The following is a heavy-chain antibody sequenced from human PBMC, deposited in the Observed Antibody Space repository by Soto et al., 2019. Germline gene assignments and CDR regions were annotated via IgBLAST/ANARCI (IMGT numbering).Heavy chain of an antibody. J-gene: IGHJ6*02. CDR3: ARERRESGDYYGMDV. V-gene: IGHV3-53*02. CDR2: IYSGGST. CDR1: GFTVSSNY. Sequence: EVQLVETGGGLIQPGGSLRLSCAASGFTVSSNYMSWVRQAPGKGLEWDSVIYSGGSTYYADSVKGRFTISRDNSKNTLYLQMNSLRAEDTAVYYCARERRESGDYYGMDVWGQGTTVTVSS.